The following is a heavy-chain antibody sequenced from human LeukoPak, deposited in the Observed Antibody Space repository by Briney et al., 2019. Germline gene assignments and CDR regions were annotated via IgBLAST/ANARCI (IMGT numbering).Heavy chain of an antibody. J-gene: IGHJ4*02. CDR2: IYHSGST. Sequence: SETLSLTCAVSGGSISSGGYSWSWIRQPPGKGLEWIGYIYHSGSTYYNPSLKSRVTISVDRSKNQFSLKLSSVTVADTAVYYCARAAFGGVIVNWGQGALVTVSS. V-gene: IGHV4-30-2*01. CDR1: GGSISSGGYS. D-gene: IGHD3-16*02. CDR3: ARAAFGGVIVN.